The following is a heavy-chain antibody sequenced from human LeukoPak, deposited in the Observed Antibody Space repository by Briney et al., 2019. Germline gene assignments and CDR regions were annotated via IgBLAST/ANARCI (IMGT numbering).Heavy chain of an antibody. Sequence: ASVKVSCKASGYTCTGNYMHWVRQTPGQGLEWMGWINPNSGGTNYAQKFQGRVTMTRDTSISTAYMELSRLRSDDTAVYYCARQSSGGYGLGYWGQGTLVTVSS. CDR2: INPNSGGT. CDR3: ARQSSGGYGLGY. CDR1: GYTCTGNY. D-gene: IGHD5-12*01. J-gene: IGHJ4*02. V-gene: IGHV1-2*02.